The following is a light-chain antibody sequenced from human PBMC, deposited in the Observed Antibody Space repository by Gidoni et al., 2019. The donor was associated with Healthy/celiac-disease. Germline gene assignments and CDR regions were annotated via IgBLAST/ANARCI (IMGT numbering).Light chain of an antibody. V-gene: IGLV1-40*01. CDR3: QSYDSSPQVV. CDR1: SSTIGAGYD. Sequence: QSVLTQPPSVSGAPGQRVTISCTGSSSTIGAGYDVHWYQQLPGTAPNLLISGNSNRPSGVPDRFSGSKSGTSASLAITGLQAEDEADYYCQSYDSSPQVVFGGGTKLTVL. J-gene: IGLJ2*01. CDR2: GNS.